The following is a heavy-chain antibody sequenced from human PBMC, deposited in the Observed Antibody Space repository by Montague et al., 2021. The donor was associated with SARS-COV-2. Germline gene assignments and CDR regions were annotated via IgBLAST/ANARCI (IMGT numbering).Heavy chain of an antibody. CDR2: MYYSGST. D-gene: IGHD3-3*01. Sequence: SETLSLTCTVSGGSISNYYWSWIRQSPGKGLEWIAYMYYSGSTKYNPSLKSRATISVDTSKNQFSLTLSSMTAAASAVYYCARARGVTIFGVIGADYGMDIWGQGTTVTVS. CDR3: ARARGVTIFGVIGADYGMDI. CDR1: GGSISNYY. V-gene: IGHV4-59*01. J-gene: IGHJ6*02.